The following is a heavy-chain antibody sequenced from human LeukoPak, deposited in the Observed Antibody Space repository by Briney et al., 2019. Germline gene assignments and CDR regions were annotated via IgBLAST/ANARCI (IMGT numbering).Heavy chain of an antibody. V-gene: IGHV1-24*01. CDR1: GYTLTELS. D-gene: IGHD5-24*01. J-gene: IGHJ6*03. CDR2: FDPEDGET. CDR3: ATHIQITGFYYYYMDV. Sequence: ASVKVSCKVSGYTLTELSMHWVRQAPGKGLEWMGGFDPEDGETIYAQKFQGRVTMTEDTSTDTAYMELSSLRSGDTAVYYCATHIQITGFYYYYMDVWGKGTTVTVSS.